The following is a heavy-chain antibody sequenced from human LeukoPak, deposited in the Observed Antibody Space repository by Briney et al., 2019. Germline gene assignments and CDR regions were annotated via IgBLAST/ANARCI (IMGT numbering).Heavy chain of an antibody. CDR1: GFTFSNYA. CDR2: ITGSGGST. Sequence: GGSLRLSCAASGFTFSNYAMSWVRQAPGKGLEWVSGITGSGGSTNYADSVKGRFTISRDNSKNTLYLQMSSLRAEDTAVYYCTGGGWSTDAFDIWGQGTMVTVSS. J-gene: IGHJ3*02. D-gene: IGHD6-19*01. CDR3: TGGGWSTDAFDI. V-gene: IGHV3-23*01.